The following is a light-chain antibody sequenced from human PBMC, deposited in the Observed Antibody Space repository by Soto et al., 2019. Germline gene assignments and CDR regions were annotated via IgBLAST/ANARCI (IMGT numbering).Light chain of an antibody. CDR1: QGISSY. CDR2: AAS. J-gene: IGKJ2*01. CDR3: QQLNSYPRDT. V-gene: IGKV1-9*01. Sequence: DIQLTQSPSFLSASVGDRVTITCRASQGISSYLAWYQQKPGKAPKLLIYAASTLQSGVPSRFSGSGSGTEFTLTISSLQPEDFATYYCQQLNSYPRDTFGQGTKLDIK.